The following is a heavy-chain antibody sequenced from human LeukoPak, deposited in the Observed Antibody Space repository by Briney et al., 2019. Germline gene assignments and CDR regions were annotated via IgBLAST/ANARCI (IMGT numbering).Heavy chain of an antibody. J-gene: IGHJ6*03. V-gene: IGHV4-34*01. CDR1: GGSFSGYY. CDR3: AREPNYGSGIFYYYYYMDV. D-gene: IGHD3-10*01. Sequence: PSETLSLTCAVYGGSFSGYYWSWIRQPPGKGLEWIGEINHSGSTNYNPSLKSRVTISVDTSKNQFSLKLSSVTAAGTAVYYCAREPNYGSGIFYYYYYMDVWGKGTTVTVSS. CDR2: INHSGST.